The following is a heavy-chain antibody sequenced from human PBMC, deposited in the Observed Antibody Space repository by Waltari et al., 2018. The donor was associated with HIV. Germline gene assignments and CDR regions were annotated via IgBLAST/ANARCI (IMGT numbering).Heavy chain of an antibody. CDR2: IDYSRST. CDR1: GGSISSSSYY. J-gene: IGHJ6*02. Sequence: QLQLQESGPGLVKPSETLSLTCTVSGGSISSSSYYWGWIRQPPGKGLEWIGSIDYSRSTYYNPSLKSRVTISVDTSKNQFSLKLSSVTAADTAVYYCARVRGLGYCSGGSCYSPRGGMDVWGQGTTVTVSS. D-gene: IGHD2-15*01. CDR3: ARVRGLGYCSGGSCYSPRGGMDV. V-gene: IGHV4-39*07.